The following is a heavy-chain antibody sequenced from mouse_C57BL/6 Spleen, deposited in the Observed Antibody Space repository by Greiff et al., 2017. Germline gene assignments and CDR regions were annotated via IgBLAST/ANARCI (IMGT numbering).Heavy chain of an antibody. Sequence: QVQLQQSGPELVKPGASVKISCKASGYAFSSSWMNWVKQRPGKGLEWIGRIYPGDGDTNYNGKFKGKATLTADKSSSTAYMQLSSLTSEDSAVYYCARDSDQNFDDWGQGTTLTVSS. CDR3: ARDSDQNFDD. CDR1: GYAFSSSW. J-gene: IGHJ2*01. CDR2: IYPGDGDT. V-gene: IGHV1-82*01.